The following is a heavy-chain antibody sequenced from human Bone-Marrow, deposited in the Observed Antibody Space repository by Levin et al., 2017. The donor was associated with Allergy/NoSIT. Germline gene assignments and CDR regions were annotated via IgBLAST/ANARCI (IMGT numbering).Heavy chain of an antibody. V-gene: IGHV1-18*01. CDR3: AREGVVDTNFDY. Sequence: GESLKISCKASGYSFTTYGISWVRQAPGQGLEWMGWISAHNGNTNYAQKLQGRVTMTTDTSTSTVYMELRSLRSDDTAVYYCAREGVVDTNFDYWGQGTLVTVSS. CDR2: ISAHNGNT. J-gene: IGHJ4*02. CDR1: GYSFTTYG. D-gene: IGHD5-18*01.